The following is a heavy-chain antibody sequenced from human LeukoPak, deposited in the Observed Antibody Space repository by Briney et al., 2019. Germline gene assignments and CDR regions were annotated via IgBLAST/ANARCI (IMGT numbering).Heavy chain of an antibody. D-gene: IGHD3-9*01. CDR3: AKAYDIFTGQFDY. J-gene: IGHJ4*02. Sequence: GRSLRLSCAASGFTFSSYCVHWVRQAPGKGLEWLAVISYDGSKKYNADSVRGRFTISRDNSKNTLYLQMNSLRAEDTAVYYCAKAYDIFTGQFDYWGQGTLITVSS. CDR2: ISYDGSKK. V-gene: IGHV3-30*18. CDR1: GFTFSSYC.